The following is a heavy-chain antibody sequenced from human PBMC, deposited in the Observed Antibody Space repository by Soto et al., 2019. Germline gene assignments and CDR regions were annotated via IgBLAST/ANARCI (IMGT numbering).Heavy chain of an antibody. CDR1: AFTFTNDA. D-gene: IGHD6-13*01. J-gene: IGHJ5*02. V-gene: IGHV3-23*01. Sequence: PGGSLRLSCAASAFTFTNDAMSWVRQAPGKGLEWVSSISGSGGSTYYADSVQGRFTISRDNSNNTLYLQMDSLRAEDTAVYFCAKRGHSTSWYWFDPWGQGTQVTVSS. CDR2: ISGSGGST. CDR3: AKRGHSTSWYWFDP.